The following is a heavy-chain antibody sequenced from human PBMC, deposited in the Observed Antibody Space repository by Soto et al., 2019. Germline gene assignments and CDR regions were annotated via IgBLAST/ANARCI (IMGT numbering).Heavy chain of an antibody. Sequence: PGGSLRLSCAASGLTFRSYWMSWVRQAPGMGLEWVAIIKQDGSEKYYVDSVKGRFTISRDNSKNTLYLQMNSLRAEDTAVYYCARELWFGELSPYFDYWGQGTRVTVSS. D-gene: IGHD3-10*01. V-gene: IGHV3-7*01. J-gene: IGHJ4*02. CDR3: ARELWFGELSPYFDY. CDR1: GLTFRSYW. CDR2: IKQDGSEK.